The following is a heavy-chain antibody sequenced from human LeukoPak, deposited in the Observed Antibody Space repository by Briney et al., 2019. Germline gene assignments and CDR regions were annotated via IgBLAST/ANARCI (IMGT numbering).Heavy chain of an antibody. J-gene: IGHJ2*01. CDR2: ISGASR. V-gene: IGHV3-23*01. CDR3: ANEGERSYWYFDL. CDR1: ELTFNTYG. Sequence: QPGGSLRLSCAVSELTFNTYGMSWVRQAPGGGLEWVSAISGASRYYADSVKGRFTIPRDNSQNTMYLQMNNLRVEDTAVYYCANEGERSYWYFDLWSRGTLVTVSP. D-gene: IGHD1-1*01.